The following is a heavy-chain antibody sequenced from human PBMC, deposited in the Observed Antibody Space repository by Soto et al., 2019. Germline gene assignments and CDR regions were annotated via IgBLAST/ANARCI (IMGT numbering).Heavy chain of an antibody. CDR2: ISAYNGNT. CDR3: ARDVLRFLEWSEINWFDP. J-gene: IGHJ5*02. V-gene: IGHV1-18*01. Sequence: ASVKVSCKASGYTFTSYGISWVRQAPGQGLEWMGWISAYNGNTSYAQKLQGRVTMTTDTSTSTAYMELRSLRSDDTAVYYCARDVLRFLEWSEINWFDPWGQGTLVTVSS. D-gene: IGHD3-3*01. CDR1: GYTFTSYG.